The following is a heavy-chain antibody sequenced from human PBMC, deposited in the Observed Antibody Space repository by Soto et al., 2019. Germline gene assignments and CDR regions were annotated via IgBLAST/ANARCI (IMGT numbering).Heavy chain of an antibody. CDR3: AREVASYAFDI. V-gene: IGHV1-8*01. J-gene: IGHJ3*02. CDR2: MNPNSGNT. Sequence: ASVPVALPAAWSTFPGYDVNLGRQATGQGLEWMGWMNPNSGNTGYAQKFQGRVTMTRNTSISTAYMELSSLRSEDTAVYYCAREVASYAFDIWAQGTMVTVSS. CDR1: WSTFPGYD.